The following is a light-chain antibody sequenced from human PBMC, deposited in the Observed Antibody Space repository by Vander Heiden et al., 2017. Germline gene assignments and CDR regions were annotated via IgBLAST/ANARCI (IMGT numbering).Light chain of an antibody. Sequence: EIALTQSPATLSLSPGDRATLSCRASQSVSSYLAWYQQKPGQAPRLLIYDASNRATGIPARFSGSGSGTDFTLTISSLEPEDFAVYYCQQRSNGPPWYTFGQGTRLEIK. CDR3: QQRSNGPPWYT. CDR2: DAS. V-gene: IGKV3-11*01. J-gene: IGKJ2*01. CDR1: QSVSSY.